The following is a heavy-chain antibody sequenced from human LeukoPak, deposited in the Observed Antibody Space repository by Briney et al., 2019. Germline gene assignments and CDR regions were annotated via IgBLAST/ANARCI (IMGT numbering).Heavy chain of an antibody. V-gene: IGHV3-23*01. CDR2: ISGSGGST. CDR1: GFTFSSYA. Sequence: GGSLRLSCAASGFTFSSYAMSWVRQAPGKGLEWVSAISGSGGSTYYADSVKGRFTISRDDSKNTLYLQMNSLRAEDTAVYYCAKDIPSVIEGSSWYAVPYYYGMDVWGQGTTVTVSS. D-gene: IGHD6-13*01. CDR3: AKDIPSVIEGSSWYAVPYYYGMDV. J-gene: IGHJ6*02.